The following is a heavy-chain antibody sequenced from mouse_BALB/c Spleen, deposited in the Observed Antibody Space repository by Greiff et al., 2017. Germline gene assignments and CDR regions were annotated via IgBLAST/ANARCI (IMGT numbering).Heavy chain of an antibody. V-gene: IGHV5-17*02. CDR3: ARSGYGKGFAY. Sequence: EVKLMESGGDLVKPGGSLNLSCAASGFTFSSFGMHWVRQAPEKGLEWVAYISSGSSTIYYADTVKGRFTISRDNPKNTLFLQMTSIRSEDTAMYYCARSGYGKGFAYWGQGTLVTVSA. CDR1: GFTFSSFG. J-gene: IGHJ3*01. CDR2: ISSGSSTI. D-gene: IGHD2-1*01.